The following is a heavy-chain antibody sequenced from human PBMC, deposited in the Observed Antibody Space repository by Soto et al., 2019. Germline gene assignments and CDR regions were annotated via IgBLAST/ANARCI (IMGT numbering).Heavy chain of an antibody. Sequence: SETLSLTCTVSGGSISSGGYYWSWIRQHPGKGLEWIGYIYYSGSTYYNPSLKSRVTISVDTSKTQFSLKLSSVTAADTAVYYCACRGADYDFWSGYYPTTRAPSTYYYYGMDVWGQGTTVTVSS. CDR2: IYYSGST. D-gene: IGHD3-3*01. CDR1: GGSISSGGYY. CDR3: ACRGADYDFWSGYYPTTRAPSTYYYYGMDV. V-gene: IGHV4-31*03. J-gene: IGHJ6*02.